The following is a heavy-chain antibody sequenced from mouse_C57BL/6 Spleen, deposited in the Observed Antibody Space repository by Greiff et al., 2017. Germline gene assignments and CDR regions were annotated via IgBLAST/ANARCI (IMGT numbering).Heavy chain of an antibody. V-gene: IGHV2-6-1*01. D-gene: IGHD2-4*01. Sequence: QVQLKQSGPGLVAPSQSLSITCTVSGFSLTSYGVHWVRQPPGKGLEWLVVIWSDGSTTYNSALKSRMSISKDNSKSQVFLKMNSLQTDDTAMYYCARQGDYDEAWFAYWGQGTLVTVSA. CDR3: ARQGDYDEAWFAY. J-gene: IGHJ3*01. CDR2: IWSDGST. CDR1: GFSLTSYG.